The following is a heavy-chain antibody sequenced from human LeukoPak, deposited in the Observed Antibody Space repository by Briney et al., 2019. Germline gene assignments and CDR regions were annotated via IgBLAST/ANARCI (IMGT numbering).Heavy chain of an antibody. Sequence: PGGSLRLSCSASGFTFSRFWMSWVRQAPGKGLEYVALIKQGGGEIFHMDSVKGRFTISRDDATNSLYLKMNSLRVEDTALYYCARDRESESDSEGDYWGQGTLVTVSS. CDR2: IKQGGGEI. CDR1: GFTFSRFW. D-gene: IGHD4-11*01. CDR3: ARDRESESDSEGDY. V-gene: IGHV3-7*01. J-gene: IGHJ4*02.